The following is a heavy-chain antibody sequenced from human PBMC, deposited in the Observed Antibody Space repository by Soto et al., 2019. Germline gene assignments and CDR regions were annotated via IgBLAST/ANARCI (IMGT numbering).Heavy chain of an antibody. Sequence: QVQLQESGPGLVKPSETLSLTCTVSGGSVSSGSYYWSWIQQPPGKGLEWLGYIYYSGSTNYNPSFKSRVNISVDTSKKQFSLKLRSVTAADTAVYYCARDRYYDSSGYEVGAFDIWGQGTMVTVSS. D-gene: IGHD3-22*01. V-gene: IGHV4-61*01. CDR2: IYYSGST. J-gene: IGHJ3*02. CDR1: GGSVSSGSYY. CDR3: ARDRYYDSSGYEVGAFDI.